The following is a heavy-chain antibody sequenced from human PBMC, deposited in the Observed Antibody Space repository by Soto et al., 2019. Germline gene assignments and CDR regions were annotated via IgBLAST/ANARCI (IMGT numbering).Heavy chain of an antibody. CDR2: IYYSGST. V-gene: IGHV4-61*01. Sequence: QVQLQESGPGLVKPSETLSLTCTVSRGSVSSGSYYWSWIRQPPGKGLEWIGYIYYSGSTNCNPSLKSRVTIEVDTSKNQYPRKLSSVTAAVTAVYCWAREAQAEYFQHWGQGTLVTVSS. CDR3: AREAQAEYFQH. J-gene: IGHJ1*01. CDR1: RGSVSSGSYY.